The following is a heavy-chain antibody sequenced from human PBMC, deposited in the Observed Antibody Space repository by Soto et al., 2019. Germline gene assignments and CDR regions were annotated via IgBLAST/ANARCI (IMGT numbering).Heavy chain of an antibody. CDR2: IYPSGGST. J-gene: IGHJ6*03. V-gene: IGHV1-46*03. CDR3: ARATMTGYYYYYMDV. Sequence: ASVKVSCKASGYTFSSYSINWVRQAPGQGPEWMGMIYPSGGSTSYAQKFQGRVTITRDTSTSTVYMELSSLRSEDTAVYYCARATMTGYYYYYMDVWGKGTTVTVSS. CDR1: GYTFSSYS.